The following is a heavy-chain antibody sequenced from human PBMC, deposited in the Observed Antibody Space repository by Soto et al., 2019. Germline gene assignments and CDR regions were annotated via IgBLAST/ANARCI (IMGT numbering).Heavy chain of an antibody. J-gene: IGHJ4*02. CDR3: AKVGSRDY. D-gene: IGHD1-26*01. Sequence: EVQLVESGGGVVQPGRSLRLSCAASGFTFDDYAMHWVRQGPGKSLEGVSGIRWKRGSIGYADSVKGRFTISRDNAKNSLYLQMNSVRAEDTALYYCAKVGSRDYWGQGTLVTVSS. V-gene: IGHV3-9*01. CDR2: IRWKRGSI. CDR1: GFTFDDYA.